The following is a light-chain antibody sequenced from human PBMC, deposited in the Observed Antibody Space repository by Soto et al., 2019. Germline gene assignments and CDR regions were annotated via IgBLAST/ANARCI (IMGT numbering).Light chain of an antibody. J-gene: IGKJ2*02. CDR3: QQYGSAPRVCP. CDR1: QSVSSSY. Sequence: EIVLTQSPGTLSLSPGERATLSCRASQSVSSSYLAWYQQKPGQAPRLLLYGASSRATGIPDRFSGSGSRTHFNLTISRLEPEDFGVYYCQQYGSAPRVCPFRQGTKLEIK. CDR2: GAS. V-gene: IGKV3-20*01.